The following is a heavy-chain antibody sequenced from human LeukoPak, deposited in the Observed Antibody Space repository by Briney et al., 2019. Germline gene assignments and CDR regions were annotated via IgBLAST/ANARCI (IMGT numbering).Heavy chain of an antibody. CDR2: ISWNSGSI. CDR3: ASGYCSSTSCNFDY. J-gene: IGHJ4*02. Sequence: GRSLRLSCAASGFTFDDYAMHWVRQAPGKGLEWVSGISWNSGSIGYADSVKGRFTISRDNAKNSLYLQMNSLRAEDTAVYYCASGYCSSTSCNFDYWGQGTLVTVSS. D-gene: IGHD2-2*01. CDR1: GFTFDDYA. V-gene: IGHV3-9*01.